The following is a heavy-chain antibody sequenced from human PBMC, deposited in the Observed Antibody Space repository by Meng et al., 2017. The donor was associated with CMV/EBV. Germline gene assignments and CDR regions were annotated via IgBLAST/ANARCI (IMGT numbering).Heavy chain of an antibody. CDR1: GNIFTKNG. CDR2: ISADNQNT. V-gene: IGHV1-18*01. CDR3: AMGGDYGDYHDPFDY. J-gene: IGHJ4*02. Sequence: ASVKVSCKAPGNIFTKNGISWVRQAPGQRLEWMGWISADNQNTNLVQRFQGRATMTIETSTNTAYVELRSLRSDDTAVYYCAMGGDYGDYHDPFDYWGQGTLVTVSS. D-gene: IGHD4-17*01.